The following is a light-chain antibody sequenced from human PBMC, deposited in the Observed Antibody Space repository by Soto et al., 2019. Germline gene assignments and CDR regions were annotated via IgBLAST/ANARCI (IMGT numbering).Light chain of an antibody. CDR3: QHYGSSPPWT. Sequence: DIGLTQSPATLSLSPGDRATLSCRASQTVGSSYLAWYQQKPGQAPRLFIYDASSRATGVPDRFSGSGSGTDFTLTISRLEPEDFAVYYCQHYGSSPPWTFGQGTKVDFK. CDR2: DAS. CDR1: QTVGSSY. J-gene: IGKJ1*01. V-gene: IGKV3-20*01.